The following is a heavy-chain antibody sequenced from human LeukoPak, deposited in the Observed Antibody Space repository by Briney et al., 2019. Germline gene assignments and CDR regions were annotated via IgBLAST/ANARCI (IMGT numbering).Heavy chain of an antibody. V-gene: IGHV1-18*01. D-gene: IGHD6-13*01. Sequence: GASVKVSCKASGGTFSSYAISWVRQAPGQGLEWMGWISAYNGNTNYAQKLQGRVTMTTDTSTSTAYMELRSLRSDDTAVYYCARVSRAAGSGGASNPVFRYYYGMDVWGQGTTVTVSS. CDR1: GGTFSSYA. J-gene: IGHJ6*02. CDR3: ARVSRAAGSGGASNPVFRYYYGMDV. CDR2: ISAYNGNT.